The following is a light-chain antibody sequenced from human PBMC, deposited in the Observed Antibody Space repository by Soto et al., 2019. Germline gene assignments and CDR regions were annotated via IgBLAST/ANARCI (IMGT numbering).Light chain of an antibody. V-gene: IGLV1-44*01. CDR2: TND. J-gene: IGLJ3*02. CDR1: SSDIGSNV. Sequence: QSVLTQPPSASGTPGQWVTISCSGSSSDIGSNVVNWYQQLPGTAPKLLIYTNDQRPSGVPDRFSGSRSGTSASLAISGLQSEDEADYFCAAWDDSLNGPVFGGGTKVTVL. CDR3: AAWDDSLNGPV.